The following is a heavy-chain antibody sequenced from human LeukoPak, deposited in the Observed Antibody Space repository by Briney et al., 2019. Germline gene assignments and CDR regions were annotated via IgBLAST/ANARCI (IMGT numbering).Heavy chain of an antibody. Sequence: GASVKVSCKASGYTFTSYDINWVRQATGQGLEWMGWMNPNSGNTGYAQKFQGRVTITRNTSISTAYMELSSLRSEDTAVYYCARGTMVRDPSYYYYYMDVWGKGTTVTVSS. J-gene: IGHJ6*03. D-gene: IGHD3-10*01. CDR1: GYTFTSYD. V-gene: IGHV1-8*03. CDR3: ARGTMVRDPSYYYYYMDV. CDR2: MNPNSGNT.